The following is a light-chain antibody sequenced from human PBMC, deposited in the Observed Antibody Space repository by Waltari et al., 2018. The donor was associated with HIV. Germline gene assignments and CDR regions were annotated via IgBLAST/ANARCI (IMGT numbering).Light chain of an antibody. CDR2: DAA. J-gene: IGKJ1*01. CDR1: QGIRND. V-gene: IGKV1-6*01. CDR3: LQDYDYPRT. Sequence: AIQITQFPSSLSASVGERVTITCRASQGIRNDLAWYQQRPGRAPKLLIFDAATLQRAVPSRFSGRGSGTEFTLTISSLQTEDFATYFCLQDYDYPRTFGQGTKVELK.